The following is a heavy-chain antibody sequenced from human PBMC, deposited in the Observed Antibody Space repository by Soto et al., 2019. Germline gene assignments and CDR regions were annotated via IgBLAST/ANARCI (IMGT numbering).Heavy chain of an antibody. V-gene: IGHV3-30*19. Sequence: GGSLRLSCAASGFTFSSYGMHWVRQAPGKGLEWVAVISYDGSNKYYADSVKGRFTISRDNSKNTLYLQMNSLRAEDTAVYYCARIGIAAAGTRPFDYWGQGTLVTVSS. CDR1: GFTFSSYG. CDR3: ARIGIAAAGTRPFDY. J-gene: IGHJ4*02. CDR2: ISYDGSNK. D-gene: IGHD6-13*01.